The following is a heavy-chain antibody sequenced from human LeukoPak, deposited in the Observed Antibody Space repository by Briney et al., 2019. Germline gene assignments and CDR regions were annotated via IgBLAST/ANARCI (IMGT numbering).Heavy chain of an antibody. V-gene: IGHV3-48*04. J-gene: IGHJ6*04. CDR1: GFTFSSYS. CDR2: ISSSGSTI. CDR3: AELSITMIGGV. D-gene: IGHD3-10*02. Sequence: PGGSLRLSCAASGFTFSSYSMNWVRQAPGKGLEWVSSISSSGSTIYYADSVKGRFTISRDNAKNSLYLQMNSLRAEDTAVYYCAELSITMIGGVWGKGTTVTISS.